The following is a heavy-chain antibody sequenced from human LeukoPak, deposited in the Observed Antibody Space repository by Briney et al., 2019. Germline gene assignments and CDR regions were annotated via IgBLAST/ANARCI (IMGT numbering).Heavy chain of an antibody. Sequence: PGGSLRLSCAASGFTFSSYGMHWVRQAPGKGLEWVAVIWYDGSNKYYADSVKGRFTISRDNSKNTLYLQMNSLRAEDTAVYYCVKEQQLNWFDPWGQGTLVTVSS. D-gene: IGHD6-13*01. J-gene: IGHJ5*02. CDR2: IWYDGSNK. CDR1: GFTFSSYG. CDR3: VKEQQLNWFDP. V-gene: IGHV3-33*06.